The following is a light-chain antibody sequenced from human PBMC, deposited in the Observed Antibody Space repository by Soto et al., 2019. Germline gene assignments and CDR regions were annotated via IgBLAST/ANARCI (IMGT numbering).Light chain of an antibody. V-gene: IGLV2-14*03. CDR2: DVS. Sequence: QSALTQPASVSGSPGQSITITCTGTSNDISSYNYVSWYQHNPDKAPKLLIYDVSHRPSGVSTRFSGSQSGNKASLTLSGLQAEDEADYYCSSYTSSTPDVFGTGTKVTVL. J-gene: IGLJ1*01. CDR3: SSYTSSTPDV. CDR1: SNDISSYNY.